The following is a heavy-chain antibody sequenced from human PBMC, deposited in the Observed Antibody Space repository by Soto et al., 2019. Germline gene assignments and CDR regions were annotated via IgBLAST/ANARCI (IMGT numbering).Heavy chain of an antibody. CDR1: GFTFSSYA. D-gene: IGHD3-10*01. CDR3: AKGLRSTMVRYYFDD. J-gene: IGHJ4*02. CDR2: ISGSGGST. V-gene: IGHV3-23*01. Sequence: GGSLRLSCVVSGFTFSSYAMSWVRQAPGKGLEWVSAISGSGGSTYYADSVKGRFTISRDNSKNTLYLQMNSLRAEDTAVYYCAKGLRSTMVRYYFDDWGQGTLVTASS.